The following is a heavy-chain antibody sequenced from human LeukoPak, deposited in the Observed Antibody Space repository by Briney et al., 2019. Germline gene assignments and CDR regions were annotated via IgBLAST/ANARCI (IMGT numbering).Heavy chain of an antibody. Sequence: PSETLSLTCTVSGGSISSYYWSWIRQPPGKGLEWIGYIYYSGSTNYNPSLKSRVTISVATSKNQFSLKLSSVTAADTAVYYRARVDYGDLPDAFDIWGQGTMVTVSS. CDR2: IYYSGST. D-gene: IGHD4-17*01. CDR3: ARVDYGDLPDAFDI. J-gene: IGHJ3*02. V-gene: IGHV4-59*01. CDR1: GGSISSYY.